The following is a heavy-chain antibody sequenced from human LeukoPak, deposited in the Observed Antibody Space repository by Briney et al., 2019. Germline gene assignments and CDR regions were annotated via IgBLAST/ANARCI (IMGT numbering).Heavy chain of an antibody. V-gene: IGHV3-23*01. CDR3: AKDSYYYDSSGTPLPYYFDY. J-gene: IGHJ4*02. CDR1: GFTFSSYA. D-gene: IGHD3-22*01. CDR2: ISGSGGST. Sequence: PGGSLRLSCAASGFTFSSYAMSWVRQAPGKGLEWVSAISGSGGSTYYADSVKGRFTIPRDNSKNTLYPQMNSLRAEDTAVYYCAKDSYYYDSSGTPLPYYFDYWGQGTLVTVSS.